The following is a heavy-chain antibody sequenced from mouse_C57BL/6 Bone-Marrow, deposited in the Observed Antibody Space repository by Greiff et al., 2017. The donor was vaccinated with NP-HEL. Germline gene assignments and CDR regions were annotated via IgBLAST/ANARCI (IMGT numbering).Heavy chain of an antibody. D-gene: IGHD2-3*01. J-gene: IGHJ3*01. CDR1: GYTFTSYW. Sequence: QVQLKQPGAELVKPGASVKLSCKASGYTFTSYWMQWVKQRPGQGLEWIGEIDPSDSYTNYNQKFKGKATLTVDTSSSTAYMQLSSLTSEDSAVYYCARDGLPWFAYWGQGTLVTVSA. CDR2: IDPSDSYT. V-gene: IGHV1-50*01. CDR3: ARDGLPWFAY.